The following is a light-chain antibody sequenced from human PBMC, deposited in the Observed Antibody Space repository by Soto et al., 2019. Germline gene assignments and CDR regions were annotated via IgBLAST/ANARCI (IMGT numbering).Light chain of an antibody. CDR3: NSHTSGDFRV. CDR1: SSDIGYYNY. J-gene: IGLJ1*01. V-gene: IGLV2-14*01. Sequence: QSALTQPASVSGSPGQSITISCTGTSSDIGYYNYVSWFQQHPGKAPKLIISQVTNRPSGVSNRFSGSKSDYTASLTISGLQAEDEADYYCNSHTSGDFRVFGTGTKLTVL. CDR2: QVT.